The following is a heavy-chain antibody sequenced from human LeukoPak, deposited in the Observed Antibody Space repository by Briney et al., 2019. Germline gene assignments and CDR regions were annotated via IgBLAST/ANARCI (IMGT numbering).Heavy chain of an antibody. V-gene: IGHV3-53*01. CDR1: GFIVSSNY. Sequence: GGSLRLSCAASGFIVSSNYMSWVRQAPGKGLEWVSIIYSGGTTYCADSVKGRFTISRDDSKNTLYLQMNSLRVEDTAVYYCAGGITRLILFDSWGQGTLVTVSS. CDR2: IYSGGTT. CDR3: AGGITRLILFDS. J-gene: IGHJ4*02. D-gene: IGHD2-21*02.